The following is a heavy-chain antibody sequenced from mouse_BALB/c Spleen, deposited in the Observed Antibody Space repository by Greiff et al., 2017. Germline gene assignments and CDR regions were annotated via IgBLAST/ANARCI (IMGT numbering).Heavy chain of an antibody. CDR2: IYPGGGYT. J-gene: IGHJ3*01. V-gene: IGHV1-63*02. CDR3: ARSREGPTARASWFAY. D-gene: IGHD3-2*01. Sequence: QVQLQQSGAELVRPGTSVKISCKASGYTFTNYWLGWVKQRPGHGLEWIGDIYPGGGYTNYNEKFKGKATLTADTSSSTAYMQLSSLTSEDSAVYCCARSREGPTARASWFAYWGQGTLVTVSA. CDR1: GYTFTNYW.